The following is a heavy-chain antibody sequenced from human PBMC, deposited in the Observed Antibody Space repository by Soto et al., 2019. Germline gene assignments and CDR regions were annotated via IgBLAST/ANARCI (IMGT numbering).Heavy chain of an antibody. V-gene: IGHV1-18*01. CDR1: GYTFTSYG. J-gene: IGHJ6*03. Sequence: ASVKVSCKASGYTFTSYGISWVRQAPGQGLEWMGWISAYNGNTNYAQKLQGRVTMTTDTSTSTAYMELRSLRSDDTAVYYCARSKVLETYYYYYYMDVWGKGTTVTVSS. D-gene: IGHD1-1*01. CDR2: ISAYNGNT. CDR3: ARSKVLETYYYYYYMDV.